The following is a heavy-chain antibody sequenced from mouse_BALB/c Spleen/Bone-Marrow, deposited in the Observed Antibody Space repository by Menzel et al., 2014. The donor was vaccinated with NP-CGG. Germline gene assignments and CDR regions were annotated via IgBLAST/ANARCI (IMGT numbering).Heavy chain of an antibody. V-gene: IGHV4-1*02. D-gene: IGHD1-1*01. CDR3: ARLSYYGRFAY. CDR2: INPDSSTI. CDR1: GFDFSRYW. Sequence: EVKLMESGGGLVQPGGSLKLSCAASGFDFSRYWMSWVRQAPGKGLEWIGEINPDSSTINYTPSLKDKFIISRDNAKNXLSLQMSKVRSEDTALYYCARLSYYGRFAYWGQGTLVTVSA. J-gene: IGHJ3*01.